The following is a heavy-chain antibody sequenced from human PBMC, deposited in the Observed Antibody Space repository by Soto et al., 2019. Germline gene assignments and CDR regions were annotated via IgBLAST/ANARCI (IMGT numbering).Heavy chain of an antibody. CDR3: ANLRFLEWLFVDSYYGMDV. CDR1: GFTFSSYA. CDR2: ISGSGGST. Sequence: EVQLLESGGGLVQPGGSLRLSCAASGFTFSSYAMSWVRQAPGKGLEWVSAISGSGGSTYYADSVKGRFTISRDNSKNTLYLKMNRLRAEDTAVYYCANLRFLEWLFVDSYYGMDVWGQGTTVTVSS. V-gene: IGHV3-23*01. D-gene: IGHD3-3*01. J-gene: IGHJ6*02.